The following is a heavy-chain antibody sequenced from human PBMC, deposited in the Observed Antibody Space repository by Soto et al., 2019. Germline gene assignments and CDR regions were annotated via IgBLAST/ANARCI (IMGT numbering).Heavy chain of an antibody. J-gene: IGHJ4*02. CDR1: GFTFGDYA. CDR3: ARRKYLDY. V-gene: IGHV3-49*03. Sequence: EVPLVESGGDLVQPGRSLRLSCTTSGFTFGDYAMSWFRQAPGKGLEWVGYIRSNTYGGGTTEYAASVKGRFTISRDDSKRVAHLQMNSLESEDTAVYYCARRKYLDYWGQGTLVTVSS. CDR2: IRSNTYGGGTT.